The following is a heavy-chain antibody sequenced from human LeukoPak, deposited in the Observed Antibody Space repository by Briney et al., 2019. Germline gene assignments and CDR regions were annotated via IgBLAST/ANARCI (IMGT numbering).Heavy chain of an antibody. CDR1: GFTVSSNY. J-gene: IGHJ4*02. V-gene: IGHV3-53*01. CDR3: ARVHCSSTSCPIDY. Sequence: GGSLRLSCAASGFTVSSNYMSWVRQAPGKGLEWVSVIYSGGSTYYADSVKGRFTISRDNSKNTLYLQMNSLRAEDTAAYYCARVHCSSTSCPIDYWGQGILVTVSS. CDR2: IYSGGST. D-gene: IGHD2-2*01.